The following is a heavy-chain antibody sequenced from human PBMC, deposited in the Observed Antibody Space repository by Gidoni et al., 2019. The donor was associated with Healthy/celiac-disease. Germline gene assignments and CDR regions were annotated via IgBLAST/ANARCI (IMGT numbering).Heavy chain of an antibody. CDR3: AKGGSSGWYGGYFDY. CDR1: GFTFSSYA. Sequence: EVQLLESGGGLVQPGGSLRLSCAASGFTFSSYAMSWVRQAPGKGLGWVSAIRGSGGSTYYADSVKGRFTISRDNSKNTLYLQMNSLRAEDTAVYYCAKGGSSGWYGGYFDYWGQGTLVTVSS. J-gene: IGHJ4*02. CDR2: IRGSGGST. V-gene: IGHV3-23*01. D-gene: IGHD6-19*01.